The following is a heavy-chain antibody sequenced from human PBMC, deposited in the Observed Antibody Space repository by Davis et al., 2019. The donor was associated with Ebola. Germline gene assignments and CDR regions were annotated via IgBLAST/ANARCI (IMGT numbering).Heavy chain of an antibody. Sequence: MPSETLSLTCSVSGGSIRNYYWTWIRQPPGRGLEWIGYLYYRGSSNYNPSLESRATISIDTSKNQFSLKLTSATAADTAVYYCARLSSLNWFDPWGQGTLVTVSS. CDR1: GGSIRNYY. CDR2: LYYRGSS. CDR3: ARLSSLNWFDP. V-gene: IGHV4-59*01. J-gene: IGHJ5*02.